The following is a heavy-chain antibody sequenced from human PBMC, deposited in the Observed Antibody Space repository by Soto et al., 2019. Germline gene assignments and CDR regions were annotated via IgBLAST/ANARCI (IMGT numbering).Heavy chain of an antibody. CDR1: GFAFNNYG. CDR3: AKDPGLQTLVTGWFDP. J-gene: IGHJ5*02. CDR2: ISGSGGST. Sequence: GGSLRLSCTVSGFAFNNYGLNRVRQAPGKGLEWVSAISGSGGSTYYADSVKGRFTISRDNSKNTLYLQMNSLRAEDTAVYYCAKDPGLQTLVTGWFDPWGQGTLVTVSS. V-gene: IGHV3-23*01. D-gene: IGHD7-27*01.